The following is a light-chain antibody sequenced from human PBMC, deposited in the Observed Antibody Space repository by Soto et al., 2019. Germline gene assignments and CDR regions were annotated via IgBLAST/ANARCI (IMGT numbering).Light chain of an antibody. J-gene: IGLJ2*01. CDR1: SSDVGGYNY. CDR2: DVS. V-gene: IGLV2-14*01. Sequence: QSVLTQPASVSGSPGQSITISCTGTSSDVGGYNYVSWYQQHPGKAPKLMIYDVSYRPSGVSNRFSGSKSGNTASLTISGLQDEDEDDYYCTSYTSSSTLEVFGGGTKVTVL. CDR3: TSYTSSSTLEV.